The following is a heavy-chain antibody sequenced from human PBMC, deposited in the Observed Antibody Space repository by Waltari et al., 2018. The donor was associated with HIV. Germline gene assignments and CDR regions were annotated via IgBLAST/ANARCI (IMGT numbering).Heavy chain of an antibody. CDR3: ARTNTKSGIGPLSLDF. D-gene: IGHD2-8*01. Sequence: QVQLQESGPGLVKPSETLSLTCSVSGGSVSSDRYYWSWIRQPPGKGLEWIGFIYFSGSTKYNPSLRGRVTISVDTSRNQFSLKLTSVTAADTAVYYCARTNTKSGIGPLSLDFWGQGTLVTVSS. J-gene: IGHJ4*02. CDR1: GGSVSSDRYY. CDR2: IYFSGST. V-gene: IGHV4-61*01.